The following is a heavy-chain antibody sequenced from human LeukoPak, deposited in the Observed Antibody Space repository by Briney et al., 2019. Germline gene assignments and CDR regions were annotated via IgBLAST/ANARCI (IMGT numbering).Heavy chain of an antibody. CDR1: GFTFNTYA. J-gene: IGHJ4*02. Sequence: GGSLRLSCAASGFTFNTYAMSWVRQAPGKGLEWVSTISGSGGSTYHADSVKGWFTISRDNSKNTLYLQMDSLRAEDTAVYYCANGARYSGTYIWGQGTLVAISS. CDR3: ANGARYSGTYI. V-gene: IGHV3-23*01. CDR2: ISGSGGST. D-gene: IGHD1-26*01.